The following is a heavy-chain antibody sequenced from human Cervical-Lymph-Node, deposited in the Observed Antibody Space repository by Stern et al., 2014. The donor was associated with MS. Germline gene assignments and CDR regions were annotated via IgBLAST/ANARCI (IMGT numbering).Heavy chain of an antibody. J-gene: IGHJ3*02. D-gene: IGHD2-15*01. CDR1: GYTFTSYG. CDR2: ISSDNGNT. CDR3: ARGLLGSENAFDI. V-gene: IGHV1-18*01. Sequence: VHLVESGAEVKKPGASVKVSCKASGYTFTSYGICWVRQAPGQGHEWMGWISSDNGNTNYAQKLQCRVTMTTDTSTSTAYMELRSLRSDDTAVYYCARGLLGSENAFDIWGQGTMVTVSS.